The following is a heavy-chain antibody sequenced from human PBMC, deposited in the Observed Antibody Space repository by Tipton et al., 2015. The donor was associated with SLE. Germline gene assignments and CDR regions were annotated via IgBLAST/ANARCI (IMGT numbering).Heavy chain of an antibody. CDR1: GGSFSGYY. J-gene: IGHJ3*02. V-gene: IGHV4-34*01. Sequence: TLSLTCAVYGGSFSGYYWSWICQPPGKGLEWIGEINHSGSTNYNPSLKSRVTISVDTSKNQFSLKLSSVTAADTAVYYCARDARFADAFDIWGQGTMVTVSS. CDR2: INHSGST. D-gene: IGHD3-3*01. CDR3: ARDARFADAFDI.